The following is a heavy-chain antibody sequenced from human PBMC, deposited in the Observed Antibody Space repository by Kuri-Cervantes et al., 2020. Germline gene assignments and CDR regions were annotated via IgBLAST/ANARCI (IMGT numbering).Heavy chain of an antibody. Sequence: SLKISCAASGFTFDDYAMHWVRQAPGKGLEWVSGISWKSGSTGYADAVKGRFTISRDNAKNSLYLQMNSLRAEDTAVYYCARGYVDTVWGSLLYYYYGMDVWGQGTTVTVSS. D-gene: IGHD5-18*01. CDR2: ISWKSGST. CDR3: ARGYVDTVWGSLLYYYYGMDV. J-gene: IGHJ6*02. V-gene: IGHV3-9*01. CDR1: GFTFDDYA.